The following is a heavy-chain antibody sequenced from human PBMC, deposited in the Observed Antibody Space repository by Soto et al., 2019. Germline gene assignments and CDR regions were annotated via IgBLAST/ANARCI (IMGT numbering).Heavy chain of an antibody. J-gene: IGHJ4*02. CDR2: ISSTTNYI. V-gene: IGHV3-21*06. CDR3: ARESEDLTSNFDY. Sequence: GGSLRLSGAASGFTFTRFSMNWVRQAPGKGLEWVSSISSTTNYIYYGDSMKGRFTISRDNAKNSLYLEMNSLRAEDTAVYYCARESEDLTSNFDYCGQGTLVTVSS. CDR1: GFTFTRFS.